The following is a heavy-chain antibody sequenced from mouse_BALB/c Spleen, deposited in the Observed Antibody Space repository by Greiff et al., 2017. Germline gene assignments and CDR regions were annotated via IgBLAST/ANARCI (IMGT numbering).Heavy chain of an antibody. D-gene: IGHD2-14*01. CDR3: ERGGDRYDVDY. CDR2: ISSGGST. V-gene: IGHV5-6-5*01. Sequence: EVQVVESGGGLVKPGGSLKLSCAASGFTFSSYAMSWVRQTPEKRLEWVASISSGGSTYYPDSVKGRFTISRDNARNILYLQMSSLRSEDTAMYYCERGGDRYDVDYWGQGTTLTVSS. J-gene: IGHJ2*01. CDR1: GFTFSSYA.